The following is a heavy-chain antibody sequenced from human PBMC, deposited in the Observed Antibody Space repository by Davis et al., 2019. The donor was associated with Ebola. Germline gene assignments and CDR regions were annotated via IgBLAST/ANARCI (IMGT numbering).Heavy chain of an antibody. V-gene: IGHV1-18*01. CDR1: GYTFTSYD. CDR2: ISAYNGTT. D-gene: IGHD3-22*01. Sequence: ASVKVSCKASGYTFTSYDINWVRQATGQGLEWMGWISAYNGTTNYAQKLQGRVTMTTDTSTSTAYMELRSLRSDDTAVYYCALHYYYDSSGYAPYYYYYMDVWGKGTTVTVSS. J-gene: IGHJ6*03. CDR3: ALHYYYDSSGYAPYYYYYMDV.